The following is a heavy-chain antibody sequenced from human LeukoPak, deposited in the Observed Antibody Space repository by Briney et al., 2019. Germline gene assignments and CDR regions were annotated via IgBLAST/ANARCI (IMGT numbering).Heavy chain of an antibody. V-gene: IGHV1-18*01. J-gene: IGHJ6*03. CDR2: ISAYNGNT. D-gene: IGHD2-2*01. Sequence: ASVKVSCKASGYTFTSYGISWVRQAPGQGLEWMGWISAYNGNTNYEQKLQGRVTMTTDTSTSTAYMELRSLRSDDTAVYYCARKVVVPAAENDYYYYYMDVWGKGTTVTVSS. CDR1: GYTFTSYG. CDR3: ARKVVVPAAENDYYYYYMDV.